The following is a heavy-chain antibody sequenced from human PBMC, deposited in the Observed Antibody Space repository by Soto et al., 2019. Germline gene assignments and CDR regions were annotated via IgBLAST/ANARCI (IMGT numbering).Heavy chain of an antibody. D-gene: IGHD5-18*01. CDR3: ARDGHVDTAMGYYFDY. CDR1: GYTFTSYY. Sequence: ASVKVSCKASGYTFTSYYMHWVRQAPGQGLEWMGIINPSGGSTSYAQKFQGRVTMTRDTSTSTVYMELSSLRSEDTAVYYCARDGHVDTAMGYYFDYWGQGTLVTVSS. CDR2: INPSGGST. J-gene: IGHJ4*02. V-gene: IGHV1-46*01.